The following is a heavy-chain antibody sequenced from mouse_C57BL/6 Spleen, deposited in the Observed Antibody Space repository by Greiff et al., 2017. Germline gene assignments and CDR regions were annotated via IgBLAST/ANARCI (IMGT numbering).Heavy chain of an antibody. J-gene: IGHJ3*01. V-gene: IGHV1-61*01. CDR2: IYPSDSET. Sequence: QVQLQQPGAELVRPGSSVKLSCKASGYTFTSYWMDWVKQRPGQGLEWIGNIYPSDSETHYNQKFKDKATLTVDKSSSTAYMQLSSLTSEDSAVXYCARGGLGRGFAYGGQGTLVTVSA. CDR1: GYTFTSYW. D-gene: IGHD4-1*01. CDR3: ARGGLGRGFAY.